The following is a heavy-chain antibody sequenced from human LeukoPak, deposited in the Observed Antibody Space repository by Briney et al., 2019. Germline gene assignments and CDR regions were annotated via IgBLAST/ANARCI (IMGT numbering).Heavy chain of an antibody. D-gene: IGHD2-15*01. V-gene: IGHV5-51*01. CDR2: IYPGDSDI. J-gene: IGHJ5*02. CDR3: ARQEYCSGGSCYTWFGP. Sequence: GESLKISCKGSGYRFSNYWIGWVRHMPGKGLEWMGMIYPGDSDIRYSPSFQGQVTISADKSISTAYLQWSSLKASDTAMYYCARQEYCSGGSCYTWFGPWGQGTLVTVSS. CDR1: GYRFSNYW.